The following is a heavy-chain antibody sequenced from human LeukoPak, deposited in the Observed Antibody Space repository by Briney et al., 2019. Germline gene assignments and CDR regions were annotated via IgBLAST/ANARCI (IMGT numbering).Heavy chain of an antibody. Sequence: SQTLSLTCAISGDSVSSNSAAWNWIRQSPSRGLEWLGRTYYRYKWYNDYAVSVKSRITINPDTSKNQFSLQLNSVTPEDTAVYYCARGRRGYCSGGSCYYYYYGMDVWGKGTTVTVSS. J-gene: IGHJ6*04. D-gene: IGHD2-15*01. V-gene: IGHV6-1*01. CDR1: GDSVSSNSAA. CDR3: ARGRRGYCSGGSCYYYYYGMDV. CDR2: TYYRYKWYN.